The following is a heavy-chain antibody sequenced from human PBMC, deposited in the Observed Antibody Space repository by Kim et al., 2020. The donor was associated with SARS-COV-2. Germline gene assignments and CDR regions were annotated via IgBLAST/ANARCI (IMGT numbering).Heavy chain of an antibody. D-gene: IGHD1-26*01. CDR1: GFTFSSYE. CDR2: ISSSGSTI. CDR3: ARDPPRYSGSLPQMGY. Sequence: GGSLRLSCAASGFTFSSYEMNWVRQAPGKGLEWVSYISSSGSTIYYADSVKGRFTISRDNAKNSLYLQMNSLRAEDTAVYYCARDPPRYSGSLPQMGYWGQGTLVTVSS. V-gene: IGHV3-48*03. J-gene: IGHJ4*02.